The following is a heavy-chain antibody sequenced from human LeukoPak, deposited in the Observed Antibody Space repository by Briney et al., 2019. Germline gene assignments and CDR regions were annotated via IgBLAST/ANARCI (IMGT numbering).Heavy chain of an antibody. Sequence: PGGSLRLSCAASGFTFSNAWMSWVRQAPGKGLEWVGRIKSKTDGGTTDYAAPVKGRFTISRDGSKNTLYLQMNSLKTEDTAVYYCTTEAIFGVVISSFDYWGQGTLVTVSS. CDR2: IKSKTDGGTT. D-gene: IGHD3-3*01. J-gene: IGHJ4*02. CDR3: TTEAIFGVVISSFDY. V-gene: IGHV3-15*01. CDR1: GFTFSNAW.